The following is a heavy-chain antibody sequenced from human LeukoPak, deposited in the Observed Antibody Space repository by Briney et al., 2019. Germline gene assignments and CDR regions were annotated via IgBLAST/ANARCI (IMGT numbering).Heavy chain of an antibody. V-gene: IGHV4-39*07. CDR1: GGSISSSSYY. J-gene: IGHJ4*02. Sequence: SETLSLTCTVSGGSISSSSYYWGWIRQPPGKGLEWIGSIYYSGSTYYNPSLKSRVTISVDTSKNQFSLKLSSVTAADTAVYYCARDGSSNYWGQGTLVTVSS. CDR2: IYYSGST. D-gene: IGHD6-13*01. CDR3: ARDGSSNY.